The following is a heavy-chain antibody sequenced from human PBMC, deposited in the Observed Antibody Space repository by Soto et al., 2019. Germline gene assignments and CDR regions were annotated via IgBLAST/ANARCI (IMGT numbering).Heavy chain of an antibody. CDR2: IVVGSGNT. CDR1: GFTFTSSA. Sequence: QMQLVQSGPEVKKPGTSVKVSCKASGFTFTSSAVQWVRQARGQRLEWIGWIVVGSGNTNYAQKFQESVTITRDMSTSTAYMELSSLRSEDTAVYYCAAGYSYGPYYFDYWGQGTLVTVSS. D-gene: IGHD5-18*01. V-gene: IGHV1-58*01. J-gene: IGHJ4*02. CDR3: AAGYSYGPYYFDY.